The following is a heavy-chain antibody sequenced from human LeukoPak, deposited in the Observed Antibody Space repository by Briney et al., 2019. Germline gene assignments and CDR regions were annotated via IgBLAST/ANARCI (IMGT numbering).Heavy chain of an antibody. CDR3: AKIGITGTILPDY. D-gene: IGHD1-20*01. Sequence: PGGSLRLSCAASGFTFDDYGMSWVRQAPGKGLGWVSGINWNGGSTGYADSVKGRFTISGDNAKNSLYLQMNSLRADDTAVYYCAKIGITGTILPDYWGQGTLVTVSS. V-gene: IGHV3-20*04. CDR2: INWNGGST. J-gene: IGHJ4*02. CDR1: GFTFDDYG.